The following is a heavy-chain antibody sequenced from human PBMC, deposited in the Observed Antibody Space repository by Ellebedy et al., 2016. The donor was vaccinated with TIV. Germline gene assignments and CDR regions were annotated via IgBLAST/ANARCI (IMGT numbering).Heavy chain of an antibody. V-gene: IGHV3-48*03. D-gene: IGHD2-2*02. CDR2: ISSSGSTI. CDR1: GFTFSSYE. Sequence: PGGSLRLSCAASGFTFSSYEMNWVRQAPGKGLEWVSYISSSGSTIYYADSVKGRFTISRVNSKNTLYLQMNSLRAEDTAVYYCARGPTYTVGDAFDIWGQGTMVTVSS. J-gene: IGHJ3*02. CDR3: ARGPTYTVGDAFDI.